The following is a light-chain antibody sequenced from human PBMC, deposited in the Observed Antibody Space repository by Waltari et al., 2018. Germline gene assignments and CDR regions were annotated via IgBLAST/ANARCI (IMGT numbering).Light chain of an antibody. CDR3: QQSYSTPIT. CDR2: GIS. V-gene: IGKV1-39*01. CDR1: QTIPRY. J-gene: IGKJ5*01. Sequence: DIQMTQSPSSLSASVGDRVTITCRASQTIPRYLNWYQQKPGKAPKLLIYGISSLQSGVPSRFSGSGSGTDFTLTISSLQPEDFATYYCQQSYSTPITFGQGTRLEIK.